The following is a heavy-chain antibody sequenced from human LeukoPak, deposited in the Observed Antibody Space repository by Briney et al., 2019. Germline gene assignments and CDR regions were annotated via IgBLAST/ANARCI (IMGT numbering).Heavy chain of an antibody. Sequence: SETLSLTCTVSGGSLSSGDYYWSWIRQPPGKALEWIGYIYYSGSTYYNPSLKSRVTISVDTSKNQFSLKLSSVTAADTAVYYCASGGGSGYFYYFDYWGQGTLVTVAS. D-gene: IGHD3-22*01. J-gene: IGHJ4*02. V-gene: IGHV4-30-4*08. CDR3: ASGGGSGYFYYFDY. CDR1: GGSLSSGDYY. CDR2: IYYSGST.